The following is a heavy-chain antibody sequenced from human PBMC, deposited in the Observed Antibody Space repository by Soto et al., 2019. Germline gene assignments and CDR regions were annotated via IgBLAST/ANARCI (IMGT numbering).Heavy chain of an antibody. J-gene: IGHJ5*02. CDR2: ISSSSSTI. V-gene: IGHV3-48*01. CDR3: AGHGGQWLNWFDP. CDR1: GFTFSSYD. Sequence: EVQLVESGGGLVQPGGSLRLSCAASGFTFSSYDMNWVRQAPGKGLEWVSYISSSSSTIYYADSVKGRFTISRDNAKNSLHLQMNSLRAEDTAVYYCAGHGGQWLNWFDPWGQGILVTVSS. D-gene: IGHD6-19*01.